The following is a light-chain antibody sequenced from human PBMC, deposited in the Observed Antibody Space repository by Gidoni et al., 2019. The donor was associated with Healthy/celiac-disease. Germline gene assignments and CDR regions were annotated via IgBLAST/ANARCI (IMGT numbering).Light chain of an antibody. V-gene: IGKV1-39*01. CDR3: QQSYSTLWT. J-gene: IGKJ1*01. CDR2: AAS. Sequence: DIQMTQSPSSLSASVGDRVTITCRASQSISSYLNWYQQKPGKAPKLLIYAASSLQSGVPSRFSGSGSGTDFTLTISSLPPEDFATYSCQQSYSTLWTFGQGTKVEIK. CDR1: QSISSY.